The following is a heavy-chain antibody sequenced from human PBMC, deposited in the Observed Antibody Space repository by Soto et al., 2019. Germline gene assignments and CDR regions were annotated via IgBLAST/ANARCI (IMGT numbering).Heavy chain of an antibody. CDR2: IYYSGST. J-gene: IGHJ4*02. Sequence: PSETLSLTCTVSGGSLRSSTYYWGWIRQPLGKGLEWIGSIYYSGSTHYNPSLKSRVTMSVDTSTNQFSLKLNSVTAADTAVYYCTTHEGGAAADRPLDYWRQGTLDTVSS. D-gene: IGHD6-13*01. CDR1: GGSLRSSTYY. V-gene: IGHV4-39*01. CDR3: TTHEGGAAADRPLDY.